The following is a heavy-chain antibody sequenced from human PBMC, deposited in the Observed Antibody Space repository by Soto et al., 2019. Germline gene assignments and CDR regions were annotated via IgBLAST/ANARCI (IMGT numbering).Heavy chain of an antibody. Sequence: SETLSLTCAVYGGSSSGYYWSWIRQPPGKGLEWIGEINHSGSTNYNPSLKSRVTISVDTSKNQFSLKLSSVTAADTAVYYCARPLRAGEDAFDIWGQGTMVTVSS. CDR3: ARPLRAGEDAFDI. J-gene: IGHJ3*02. CDR2: INHSGST. CDR1: GGSSSGYY. V-gene: IGHV4-34*01. D-gene: IGHD7-27*01.